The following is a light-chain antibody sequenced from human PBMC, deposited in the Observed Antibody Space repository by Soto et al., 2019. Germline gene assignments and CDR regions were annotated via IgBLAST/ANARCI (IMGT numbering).Light chain of an antibody. J-gene: IGKJ2*01. Sequence: EIVMTQSPATLSVSPGARATLSCRASQSVSSSLAWYQQKPGQAPRLLIYGASTRATGIPARFSGSGSGTEYTLTISSLQSEDFAVYYCQQYTVWLLTFVQGTKLEIK. V-gene: IGKV3-15*01. CDR3: QQYTVWLLT. CDR1: QSVSSS. CDR2: GAS.